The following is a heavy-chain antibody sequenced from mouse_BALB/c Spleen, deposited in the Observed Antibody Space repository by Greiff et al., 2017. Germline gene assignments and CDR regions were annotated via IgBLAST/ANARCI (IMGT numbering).Heavy chain of an antibody. D-gene: IGHD4-1*01. CDR2: IFPGSGNT. V-gene: IGHV1-66*01. Sequence: QVHVKQSGPELVKPGASVKISCKASGYSFTSYYIHWVKQRPGQGLEWIGWIFPGSGNTKYNEKFKGKATLTADTSSSTAYMQLSSLTSEDSAVYFCARYWDSFDYWGQGTTLTVSS. CDR3: ARYWDSFDY. CDR1: GYSFTSYY. J-gene: IGHJ2*01.